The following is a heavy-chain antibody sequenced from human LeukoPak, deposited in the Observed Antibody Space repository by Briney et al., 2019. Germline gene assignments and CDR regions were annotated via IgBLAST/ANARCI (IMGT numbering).Heavy chain of an antibody. J-gene: IGHJ4*02. CDR2: ISTSSSYI. CDR1: GFTFSSYW. D-gene: IGHD1-26*01. Sequence: GGSLRLSCAASGFTFSSYWMSCVRQAPGKGLEWVSFISTSSSYIYYADSVKGRFTISRDNAKKSLYLQMSSLRAEDTGVYYCASFQRVGATTDYWGQGTLVTVSS. V-gene: IGHV3-21*01. CDR3: ASFQRVGATTDY.